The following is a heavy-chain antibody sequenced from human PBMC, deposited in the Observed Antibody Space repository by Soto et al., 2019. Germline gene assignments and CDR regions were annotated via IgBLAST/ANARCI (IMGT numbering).Heavy chain of an antibody. D-gene: IGHD3-10*01. CDR3: ARDVGSRGFDY. V-gene: IGHV3-33*01. Sequence: QVQLVESGGGVVQPGRSLRLSCAASGFTFSSYGMHWVRQAPGKGLEWVAVIWYDGSNKYYADSVKGRFTISRDNSKNTLYLQMNSLRAEDTAVYYCARDVGSRGFDYWGQGTLVTVSS. J-gene: IGHJ4*02. CDR1: GFTFSSYG. CDR2: IWYDGSNK.